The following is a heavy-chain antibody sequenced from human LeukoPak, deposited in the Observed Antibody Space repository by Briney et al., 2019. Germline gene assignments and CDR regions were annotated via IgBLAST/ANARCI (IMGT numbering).Heavy chain of an antibody. D-gene: IGHD4-11*01. CDR3: AKLAVINGY. CDR2: ISGSGGTA. V-gene: IGHV3-23*01. J-gene: IGHJ4*02. CDR1: GFTFSIYA. Sequence: TGGSLRLSCAASGFTFSIYAMSWVRQAPGKGLEWVSAISGSGGTAYYADSVKGRFTISRDNSKNTLYLQMNSLRAEDTAVYYCAKLAVINGYWGQGTLVTVSS.